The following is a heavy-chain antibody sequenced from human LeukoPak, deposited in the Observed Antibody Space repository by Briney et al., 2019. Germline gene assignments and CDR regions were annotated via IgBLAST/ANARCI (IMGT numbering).Heavy chain of an antibody. Sequence: SETLSLTCTVSGGSISSYYWSWIRQPPGKGLEWIGYIYYSGSTKYNPSLKSRVTISEDTSKNQFSLKLSSVTAADTAVYYCARASSGTYYTFDYWGQGTLVTVSS. J-gene: IGHJ4*02. CDR2: IYYSGST. CDR1: GGSISSYY. D-gene: IGHD3-10*01. CDR3: ARASSGTYYTFDY. V-gene: IGHV4-59*01.